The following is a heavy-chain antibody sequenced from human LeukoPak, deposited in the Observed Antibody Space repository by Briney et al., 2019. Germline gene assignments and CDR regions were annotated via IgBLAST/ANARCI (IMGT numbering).Heavy chain of an antibody. Sequence: GASVKVSCKASGNTFTSFHIHWVRQAPGQGLEWMGIINPSGGSTSYAQKFQGRVTMTEDTSTDTAYMELSSLRSEDTAVYYCVRDGEGVAISVNYWFDPWGQGTLVTVSS. J-gene: IGHJ5*02. V-gene: IGHV1-46*01. CDR3: VRDGEGVAISVNYWFDP. CDR1: GNTFTSFH. D-gene: IGHD3-10*01. CDR2: INPSGGST.